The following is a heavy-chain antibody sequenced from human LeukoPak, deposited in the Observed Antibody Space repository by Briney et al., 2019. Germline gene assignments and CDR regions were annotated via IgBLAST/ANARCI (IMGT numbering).Heavy chain of an antibody. Sequence: PSETLSLTCTVSGGSISSYYWSWIRQPPGKGLEWIGYIYYSGSTNYNPSLKSRVTISVDTSKNQFSLKLSSVTAADTAVYYCASYYDSGGYYYATYLYFDPRGRGTMVTVSS. V-gene: IGHV4-59*01. CDR1: GGSISSYY. CDR2: IYYSGST. D-gene: IGHD3-22*01. CDR3: ASYYDSGGYYYATYLYFDP. J-gene: IGHJ2*01.